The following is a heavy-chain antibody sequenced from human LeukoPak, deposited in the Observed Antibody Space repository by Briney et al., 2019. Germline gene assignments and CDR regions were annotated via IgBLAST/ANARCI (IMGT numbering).Heavy chain of an antibody. CDR2: IYYSGST. V-gene: IGHV4-30-4*01. Sequence: PSQTLSLTCTVSGGSLSSGDYYWRWIRQPPGKGLEWIGYIYYSGSTYYNPSLKSRVTISVDTSKNQFSLKLSSVTAADTAVYYCARGFGVVVPAAIPWFDPWGQGTLVTVSS. CDR1: GGSLSSGDYY. D-gene: IGHD2-2*01. J-gene: IGHJ5*02. CDR3: ARGFGVVVPAAIPWFDP.